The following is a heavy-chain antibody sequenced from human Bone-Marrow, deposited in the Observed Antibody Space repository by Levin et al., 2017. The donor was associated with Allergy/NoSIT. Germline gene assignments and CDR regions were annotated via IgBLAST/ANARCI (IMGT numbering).Heavy chain of an antibody. CDR1: GFSLSTAGVG. CDR3: AHMFNSYKTFDY. V-gene: IGHV2-5*02. CDR2: IYWDDDK. J-gene: IGHJ4*02. D-gene: IGHD4-23*01. Sequence: ESGPTLVKPTQTLTLTCTFSGFSLSTAGVGVGWIRQPPGKALEWLSVIYWDDDKRYSPSLGNRLTITKDSSRNQVVLTMTTMDPVDTATYFCAHMFNSYKTFDYWGQGTLVTVSS.